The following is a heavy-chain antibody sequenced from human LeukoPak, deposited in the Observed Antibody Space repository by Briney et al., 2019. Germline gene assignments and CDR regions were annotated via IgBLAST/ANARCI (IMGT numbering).Heavy chain of an antibody. Sequence: SETLSLTCTVSGGSVSSGSYYWSWIRQPPGMGLEWIGYIYYSGSTNYNPSLKSRVTISVDTSKNQFSLKLSSVTAADTAVYYCAREVVDIVATIDYWGQGTLVTVSS. CDR3: AREVVDIVATIDY. J-gene: IGHJ4*02. CDR1: GGSVSSGSYY. D-gene: IGHD5-12*01. CDR2: IYYSGST. V-gene: IGHV4-61*01.